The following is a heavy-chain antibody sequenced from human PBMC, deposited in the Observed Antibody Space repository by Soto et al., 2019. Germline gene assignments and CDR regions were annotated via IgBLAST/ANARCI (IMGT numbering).Heavy chain of an antibody. CDR2: IYYSGST. D-gene: IGHD6-19*01. J-gene: IGHJ4*02. Sequence: SETLSLTCTVSGGSISSYYRSWIRQPPEKGLEWIRYIYYSGSTNYNPSLKSRVTISVDTSKNQFSLKLSSVIAADTAVYYCARINEQWLVFDYWGQGTLVTVPS. V-gene: IGHV4-59*01. CDR1: GGSISSYY. CDR3: ARINEQWLVFDY.